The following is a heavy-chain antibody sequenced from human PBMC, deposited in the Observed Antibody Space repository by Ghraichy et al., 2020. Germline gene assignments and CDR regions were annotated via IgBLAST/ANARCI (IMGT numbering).Heavy chain of an antibody. V-gene: IGHV4-59*01. Sequence: SETLSLTCTVSGGSISSYYWSWIRQPPGKGLEWIGYIYYSGSTNYNPSLKSRVTISVDTSKNQFSLKLSSVTAADTAVYYCARSWDSSGYYEAAFDIWGQGTMVTVSS. CDR2: IYYSGST. CDR1: GGSISSYY. CDR3: ARSWDSSGYYEAAFDI. D-gene: IGHD3-22*01. J-gene: IGHJ3*02.